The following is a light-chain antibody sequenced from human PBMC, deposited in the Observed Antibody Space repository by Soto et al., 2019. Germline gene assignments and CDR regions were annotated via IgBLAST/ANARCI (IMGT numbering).Light chain of an antibody. CDR2: DAS. CDR3: QQRGNLYT. J-gene: IGKJ2*01. CDR1: QSVGDY. V-gene: IGKV3-11*01. Sequence: EIVLTQSPATLSLSLGERATLSCRASQSVGDYLAWYQQQPGQPPRLLISDASNRAAGIPARFSGSGSGTDFTLTISSLEPEDFAVYYCQQRGNLYTFGQGTELEIK.